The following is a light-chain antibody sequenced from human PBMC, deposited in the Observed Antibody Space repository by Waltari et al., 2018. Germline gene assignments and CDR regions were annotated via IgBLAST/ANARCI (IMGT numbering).Light chain of an antibody. CDR1: SSDVGAYNY. CDR3: CSYAGSSTLV. CDR2: DVS. J-gene: IGLJ3*02. V-gene: IGLV2-11*01. Sequence: QSALTQHRSVSGSPGQSVTISCTGTSSDVGAYNYVSWYQKHPARAPKLMIYDVSERPSGVSARFSGSKSGNTATLTISGLQADDGADYYCCSYAGSSTLVFGGGTTLTVV.